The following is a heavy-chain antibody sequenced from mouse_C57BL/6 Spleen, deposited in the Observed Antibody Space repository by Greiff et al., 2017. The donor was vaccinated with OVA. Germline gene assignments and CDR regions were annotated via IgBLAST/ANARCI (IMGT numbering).Heavy chain of an antibody. CDR2: IDPSDSYT. Sequence: QVQLQQPGAELVKPGASVKLSCKASGYTFTSYWMQWVKQRPGQGLEWIGEIDPSDSYTNYNQKFKGKATLTVDTSSSTAYMQLSSLTSEDSAVYYCARGGVATVVAKNYFDYWGQGTTLTVSS. CDR1: GYTFTSYW. J-gene: IGHJ2*01. D-gene: IGHD1-1*01. CDR3: ARGGVATVVAKNYFDY. V-gene: IGHV1-50*01.